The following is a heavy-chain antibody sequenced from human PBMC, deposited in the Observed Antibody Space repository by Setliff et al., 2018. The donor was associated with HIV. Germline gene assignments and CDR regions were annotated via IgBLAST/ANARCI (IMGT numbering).Heavy chain of an antibody. CDR3: ARGHSSSAYDAYDI. J-gene: IGHJ3*02. Sequence: VASVKVSCKASGYTFTSYDISWVRQAPGQRLEWMGWINVGNDNTKYSQTLQGRVTIARDTSASTAYMELSSLRSEDTAVYYCARGHSSSAYDAYDIWGQGTMVTVSS. CDR1: GYTFTSYD. D-gene: IGHD6-6*01. V-gene: IGHV1-3*01. CDR2: INVGNDNT.